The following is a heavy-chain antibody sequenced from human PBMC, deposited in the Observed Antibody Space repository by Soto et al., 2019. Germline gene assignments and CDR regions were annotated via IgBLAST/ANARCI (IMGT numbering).Heavy chain of an antibody. CDR2: TYDSGST. CDR3: AREIIPLTTDWYSDL. D-gene: IGHD4-17*01. Sequence: SETLSLTCTVSGGSISGGGYYWSWIRQPPGKGLEWIGYTYDSGSTYYNPSLKSRISISIDTSKNQFSLRLTSVTAADTAVYYCAREIIPLTTDWYSDLWGRGTLVTVSS. CDR1: GGSISGGGYY. J-gene: IGHJ2*01. V-gene: IGHV4-30-4*01.